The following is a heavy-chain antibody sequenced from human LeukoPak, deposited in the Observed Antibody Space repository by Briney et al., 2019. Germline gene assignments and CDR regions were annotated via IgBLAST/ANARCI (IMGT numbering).Heavy chain of an antibody. D-gene: IGHD6-19*01. CDR2: IIGSGGST. Sequence: GGALRLSCAASGFTFSSYAMSWVRQAPGKGLEWVSDIIGSGGSTYYADSVKGRFTISRDNSKNTLYLQMNSLRAEDTAVHYCAKKIHGIAVPGVNDAFDIWGQGTMVTVSS. CDR3: AKKIHGIAVPGVNDAFDI. CDR1: GFTFSSYA. J-gene: IGHJ3*02. V-gene: IGHV3-23*01.